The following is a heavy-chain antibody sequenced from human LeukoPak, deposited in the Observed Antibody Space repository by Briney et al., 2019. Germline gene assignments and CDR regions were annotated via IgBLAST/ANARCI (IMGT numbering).Heavy chain of an antibody. CDR3: ARDGVYWAYGDYPRGLDY. D-gene: IGHD4-17*01. CDR2: ISCSGSTI. CDR1: GFTYSSYE. J-gene: IGHJ4*02. V-gene: IGHV3-48*03. Sequence: GGSLRLSCAASGFTYSSYEMNWVRQAPGKGLEWVSYISCSGSTIYYADSVKGRFTISRDNAKNSLYLQMNSLRAEDTAVYYCARDGVYWAYGDYPRGLDYWGQGTLVTVSS.